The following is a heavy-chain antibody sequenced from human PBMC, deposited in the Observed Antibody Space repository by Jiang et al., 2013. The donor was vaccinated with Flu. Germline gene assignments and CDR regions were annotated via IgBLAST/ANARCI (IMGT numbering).Heavy chain of an antibody. J-gene: IGHJ6*04. CDR1: GNSLTSYW. V-gene: IGHV5-10-1*01. D-gene: IGHD3-10*01. CDR2: IDPSDTYI. Sequence: GAEVKKPGESLRISCKGSGNSLTSYWINWVRQMPGKGLEWMGRIDPSDTYINYNPSFQGHVTISGDKSISTAYLQWSSLKASDTAMYYCVSGGSGTNFYYGMDVWGKGTTVTVSP. CDR3: VSGGSGTNFYYGMDV.